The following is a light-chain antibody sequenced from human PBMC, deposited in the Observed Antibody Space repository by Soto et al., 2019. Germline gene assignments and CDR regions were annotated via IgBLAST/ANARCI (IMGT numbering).Light chain of an antibody. CDR1: QSVSSSY. CDR3: QLYGNSPP. J-gene: IGKJ5*01. CDR2: GAS. Sequence: EIVLTQSPGTLSLSPGERATLSCRASQSVSSSYLAWYQQKPGQAPRLLIYGASSRATGIPDRFSGSGSGTDFTLTINRLEPEDFAVYYCQLYGNSPPFGQGTRLEIK. V-gene: IGKV3-20*01.